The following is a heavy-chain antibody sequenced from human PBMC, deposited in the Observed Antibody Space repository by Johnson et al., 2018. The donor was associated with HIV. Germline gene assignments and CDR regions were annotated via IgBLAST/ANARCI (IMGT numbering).Heavy chain of an antibody. V-gene: IGHV3-30*03. CDR2: ISYDGSNK. J-gene: IGHJ3*02. CDR3: ALYPPDAFDI. Sequence: VQLVESGGGLVPPGGSLRLSCAASEFTFSSYWMHWVRQAPGKGLEWVAVISYDGSNKYYADSVKGRFTISRDNSKNTLYLQMNSLRAEDTAVYYCALYPPDAFDIWGQGTMVTVSS. CDR1: EFTFSSYW. D-gene: IGHD5/OR15-5a*01.